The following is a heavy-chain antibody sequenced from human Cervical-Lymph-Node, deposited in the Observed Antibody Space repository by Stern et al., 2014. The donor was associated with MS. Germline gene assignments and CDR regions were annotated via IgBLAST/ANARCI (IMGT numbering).Heavy chain of an antibody. CDR3: ARGPRGFSFGYEFDF. V-gene: IGHV1-3*01. J-gene: IGHJ4*02. CDR2: VNGGSGDP. Sequence: QVQLVQSGPEVKKPGASVTISCKASGYNFITYVMHWVRTAPGQRLEWMGWVNGGSGDPKYSQKFQGKVSFTRDTSATTAYMELSSLRSEDTAVYYCARGPRGFSFGYEFDFWGQGTLVTVSS. CDR1: GYNFITYV. D-gene: IGHD5-18*01.